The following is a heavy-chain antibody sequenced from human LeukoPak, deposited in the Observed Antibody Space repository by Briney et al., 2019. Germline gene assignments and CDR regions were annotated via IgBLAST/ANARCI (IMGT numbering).Heavy chain of an antibody. CDR3: ARGPMTTVTNYYYYYGMDV. V-gene: IGHV1-69*04. D-gene: IGHD4-11*01. J-gene: IGHJ6*02. CDR1: GGTFSSYA. CDR2: IIPILGIA. Sequence: SVKVSCKASGGTFSSYAISWVRQAPGQGLEWMGRIIPILGIANYAQKFQGRVTTTADKSTSTAYMELSSLRSEDTAVYYCARGPMTTVTNYYYYYGMDVWGQGTTVTVSS.